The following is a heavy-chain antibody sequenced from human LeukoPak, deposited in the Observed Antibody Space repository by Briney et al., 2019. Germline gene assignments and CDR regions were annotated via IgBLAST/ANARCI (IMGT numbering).Heavy chain of an antibody. Sequence: SETLSLTCTVSGGPISSYYWSWFRQPPGKGLEWIGYIYYSGSTNYNPSLKSRVTISVDTSKNQFSLKLSSVTAADTAVYYCARGGVDTWDYWGQGTLVTVSS. CDR2: IYYSGST. J-gene: IGHJ4*02. D-gene: IGHD5-18*01. V-gene: IGHV4-59*01. CDR1: GGPISSYY. CDR3: ARGGVDTWDY.